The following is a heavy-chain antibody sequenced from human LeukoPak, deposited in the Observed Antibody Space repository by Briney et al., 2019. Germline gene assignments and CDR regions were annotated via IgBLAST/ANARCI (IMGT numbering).Heavy chain of an antibody. CDR1: GGSISSGGYY. Sequence: SETLSLTCTVSGGSISSGGYYWSWLRQHPGKGLEWIGYIYYSGSTYYNPSLKSRVTISVDRSKNQFSLKLSSVTAADTAVYYCARGYAIDAFDIWGQGTMVTVSS. V-gene: IGHV4-31*03. CDR2: IYYSGST. J-gene: IGHJ3*02. D-gene: IGHD1-1*01. CDR3: ARGYAIDAFDI.